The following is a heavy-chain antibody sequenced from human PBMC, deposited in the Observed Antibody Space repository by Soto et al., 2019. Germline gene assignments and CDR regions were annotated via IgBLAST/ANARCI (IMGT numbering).Heavy chain of an antibody. V-gene: IGHV4-39*01. CDR2: IYYSAST. CDR3: VRSAPLWFGELPDAAWFDP. CDR1: GGSITSSSSY. D-gene: IGHD3-10*01. Sequence: SHTLSLTCTFSGGSITSSSSYSACLCQPPAKVLESIGSIYYSASTYSNSSLNSRVTTSLYTSKNQFSHQLSSLTGADTPVYDCVRSAPLWFGELPDAAWFDPLGQGTLVTVSS. J-gene: IGHJ5*02.